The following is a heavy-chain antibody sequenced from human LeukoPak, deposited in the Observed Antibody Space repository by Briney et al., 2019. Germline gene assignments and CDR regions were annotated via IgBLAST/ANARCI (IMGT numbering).Heavy chain of an antibody. CDR2: INHSGDT. CDR3: ARGSRNYNNYEGADY. CDR1: GGAFSGYY. J-gene: IGHJ4*02. Sequence: PSETLSLTCAVYGGAFSGYYWSWIRQPPGKGLEWVGEINHSGDTKYNPSLKRRVSISVDVSKDQFSLKLTSLTAADTAVYYCARGSRNYNNYEGADYWGQGTLVTVSS. D-gene: IGHD4-11*01. V-gene: IGHV4-34*01.